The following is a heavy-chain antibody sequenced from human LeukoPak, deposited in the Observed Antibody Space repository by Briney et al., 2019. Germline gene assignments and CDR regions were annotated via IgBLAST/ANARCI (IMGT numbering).Heavy chain of an antibody. CDR2: IYPGDSDT. V-gene: IGHV5-51*01. Sequence: GESLKISCKGSGYSFAGYWIGWVRQMPGKGLEWMGIIYPGDSDTRYSPSLQGQVSISADESIGAAFLQWSSLKASDTAMYYCARHEGGDSSWYGHWGQGTLVTVSS. D-gene: IGHD6-13*01. J-gene: IGHJ4*02. CDR3: ARHEGGDSSWYGH. CDR1: GYSFAGYW.